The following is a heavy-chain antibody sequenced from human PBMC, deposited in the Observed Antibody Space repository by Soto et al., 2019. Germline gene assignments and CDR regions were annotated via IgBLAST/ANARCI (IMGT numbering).Heavy chain of an antibody. Sequence: EVQLVESGGGLVQPWGSLRVSCIDSGFTFRDYAFNWVRQAPGKGLEWVSYISVGGGSIFYADSVKGRFTISRDDARNSVYLQMNTLRHEDTAVYHCVRDHRWAFDIWGQGTVVTVSS. CDR1: GFTFRDYA. V-gene: IGHV3-48*02. D-gene: IGHD2-15*01. CDR2: ISVGGGSI. CDR3: VRDHRWAFDI. J-gene: IGHJ3*02.